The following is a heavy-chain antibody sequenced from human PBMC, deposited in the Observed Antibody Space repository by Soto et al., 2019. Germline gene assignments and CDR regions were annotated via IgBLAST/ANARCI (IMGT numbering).Heavy chain of an antibody. Sequence: SETLSLTCAVYGGSFSGYYWSWIRQPPGKGLEWIGEINHSGSTNYNPSLKSRVTISVDTSKNQFSLKLSSVTAADTAVYYCARAISTTVVTTYYYYGMDVWGQGTTVTVS. D-gene: IGHD4-17*01. V-gene: IGHV4-34*01. CDR2: INHSGST. J-gene: IGHJ6*02. CDR1: GGSFSGYY. CDR3: ARAISTTVVTTYYYYGMDV.